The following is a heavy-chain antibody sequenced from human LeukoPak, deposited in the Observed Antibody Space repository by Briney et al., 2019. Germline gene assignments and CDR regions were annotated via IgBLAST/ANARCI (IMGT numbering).Heavy chain of an antibody. CDR1: GFTFSSYG. V-gene: IGHV3-33*01. D-gene: IGHD3-10*01. Sequence: PGGSLRLSCAASGFTFSSYGMHWVRQAPGKGLEWVAVIWYDGSNKYYADSVKGRFTISRDNSKNTLYLQMNSLRAEDTAVYYCAREKPYCYGSGSSYYFDYWGQGTLVTVSS. CDR2: IWYDGSNK. CDR3: AREKPYCYGSGSSYYFDY. J-gene: IGHJ4*02.